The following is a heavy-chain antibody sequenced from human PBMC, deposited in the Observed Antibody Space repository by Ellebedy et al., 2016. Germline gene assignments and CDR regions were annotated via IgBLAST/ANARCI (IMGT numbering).Heavy chain of an antibody. CDR1: GYTFTSYA. CDR3: ARDVPPFDIGVGRFDP. J-gene: IGHJ5*02. D-gene: IGHD2-15*01. Sequence: ASVKVSCKASGYTFTSYAMHWVRQAPGQRLEWMGWINAGKGNTKYSQKFQDRVTITRDTSATTAYMELSRLTFEDTAVYYCARDVPPFDIGVGRFDPWGQGTLVTISS. CDR2: INAGKGNT. V-gene: IGHV1-3*01.